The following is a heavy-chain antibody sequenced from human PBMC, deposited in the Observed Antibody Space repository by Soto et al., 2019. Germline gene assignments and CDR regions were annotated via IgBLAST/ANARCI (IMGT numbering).Heavy chain of an antibody. CDR2: IYYSGST. D-gene: IGHD2-2*01. CDR3: ARQRTDCSSTSCYGYWFDP. V-gene: IGHV4-39*01. CDR1: GGSISSSSYY. J-gene: IGHJ5*02. Sequence: QLQLQESGPGLVKPSETLSLTCTVSGGSISSSSYYWGWIRQPPGKGLEWIGSIYYSGSTYYNPSLKSRVTISVDTSKNQFSLKLSSVTAADTAVYYCARQRTDCSSTSCYGYWFDPWGQGTLVTVSS.